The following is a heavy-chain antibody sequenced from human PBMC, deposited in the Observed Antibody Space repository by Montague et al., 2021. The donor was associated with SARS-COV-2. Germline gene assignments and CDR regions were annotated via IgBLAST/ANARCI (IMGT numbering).Heavy chain of an antibody. CDR2: IYHSGTT. Sequence: SETLSLTCTVSGDSITNNYYWGWIRQPPGKGLEWIGTIYHSGTTYYNPSLKRQVTISVDTSNNQFSLKLTSVTAADTAVYYCARRHIVASNRAFDYWGQGTLVTVSS. D-gene: IGHD2-21*01. V-gene: IGHV4-38-2*02. CDR3: ARRHIVASNRAFDY. J-gene: IGHJ4*02. CDR1: GDSITNNYY.